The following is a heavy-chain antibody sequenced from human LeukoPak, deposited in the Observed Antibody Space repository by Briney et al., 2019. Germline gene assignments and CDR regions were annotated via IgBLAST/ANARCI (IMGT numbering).Heavy chain of an antibody. CDR2: IKQDESEK. V-gene: IGHV3-7*01. J-gene: IGHJ6*02. D-gene: IGHD5-24*01. CDR3: AGWVNALHRQFYYYGLNV. CDR1: GFTFSNYW. Sequence: PGGSLRLSCVASGFTFSNYWMSWVRQVPGKGLEWVANIKQDESEKYYVDSVKGRFTISRDNAKNSLYLQLNSLRAEDTAVYYCAGWVNALHRQFYYYGLNVWGQGTTVTVSS.